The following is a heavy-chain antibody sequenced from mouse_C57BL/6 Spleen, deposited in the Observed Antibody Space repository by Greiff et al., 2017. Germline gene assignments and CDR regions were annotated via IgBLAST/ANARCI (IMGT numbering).Heavy chain of an antibody. Sequence: QVQLQQPGAELVKPGASVKLSCKASGYTFTSYWMQWVKQRPGQGLEWIGEIDPSDSYTNYNQKFKGKATLTVDTSSSTAYMQLSSLTSEDSAVYYCARTYGSSPWYFDVWGTGTTVTVSS. J-gene: IGHJ1*03. V-gene: IGHV1-50*01. CDR1: GYTFTSYW. CDR2: IDPSDSYT. D-gene: IGHD1-1*01. CDR3: ARTYGSSPWYFDV.